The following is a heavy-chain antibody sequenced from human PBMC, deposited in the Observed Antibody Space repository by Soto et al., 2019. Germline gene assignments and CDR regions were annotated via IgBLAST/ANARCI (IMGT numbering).Heavy chain of an antibody. V-gene: IGHV4-59*02. J-gene: IGHJ4*02. D-gene: IGHD3-16*01. CDR1: GGSVSSYY. CDR2: IHYSGST. CDR3: ARDTGGTLGY. Sequence: PSETLSLTCTVSGGSVSSYYWSWIRQPPGKGLEWIGYIHYSGSTNYNPSLMGRLTISVDTSKNQFSLKLNSVTAADTAVYYCARDTGGTLGYWGQGTLVTVSS.